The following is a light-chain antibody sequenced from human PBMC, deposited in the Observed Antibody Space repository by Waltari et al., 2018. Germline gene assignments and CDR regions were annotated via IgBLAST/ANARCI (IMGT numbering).Light chain of an antibody. CDR1: QMVSRS. J-gene: IGKJ1*01. CDR2: GAS. CDR3: QDYVRLPVS. V-gene: IGKV3-20*01. Sequence: CSARQMVSRSLAWYQQKPGQAARLLIYGASSRASGVPDRFSGSGSGTYFSLTISRLEPEDFAVYYCQDYVRLPVSFGQGTKVEIK.